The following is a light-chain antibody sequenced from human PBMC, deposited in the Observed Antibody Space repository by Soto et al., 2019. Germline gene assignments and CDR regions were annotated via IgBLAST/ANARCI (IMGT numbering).Light chain of an antibody. CDR1: QSVSSN. CDR2: GAS. CDR3: QQRSNWPIT. V-gene: IGKV3-15*01. Sequence: EIVMTQSPATLPVSPGERATLSCRASQSVSSNLAWYQQKPGQAPRFLIYGASTRATGIPARFSGSGSGTDFTLTISSLEPEDFAVYYCQQRSNWPITFGQGTRLEIK. J-gene: IGKJ5*01.